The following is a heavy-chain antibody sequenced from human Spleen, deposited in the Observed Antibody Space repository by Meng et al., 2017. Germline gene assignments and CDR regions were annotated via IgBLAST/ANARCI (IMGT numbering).Heavy chain of an antibody. Sequence: QVRLQEPGPGRVNPSVTPSLTCAGPGGSSSRNSWWSWVRQPPGKGLEWIGEIYHSGTTKYNPSLKSRITISIDTSKNQFSLKLSSVTAADTAVYYCARLSLMATSGAGDYWGQGTLVTVSS. CDR1: GGSSSRNSW. D-gene: IGHD5-24*01. V-gene: IGHV4-4*02. J-gene: IGHJ4*02. CDR3: ARLSLMATSGAGDY. CDR2: IYHSGTT.